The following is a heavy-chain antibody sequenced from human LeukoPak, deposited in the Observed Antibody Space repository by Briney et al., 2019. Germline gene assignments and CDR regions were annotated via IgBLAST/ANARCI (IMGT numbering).Heavy chain of an antibody. D-gene: IGHD3-3*01. CDR1: GYTFTGYY. V-gene: IGHV1-2*06. Sequence: ASVKVSCKAPGYTFTGYYLHWVRQAPGQGLEWMGRIDPNSGGTNYAQKFQGRVTMTRDTSISTAYLELSRLRSDDTAVYYCARANHDFWSGPDAFDIWGQGTMVTVSS. CDR3: ARANHDFWSGPDAFDI. CDR2: IDPNSGGT. J-gene: IGHJ3*02.